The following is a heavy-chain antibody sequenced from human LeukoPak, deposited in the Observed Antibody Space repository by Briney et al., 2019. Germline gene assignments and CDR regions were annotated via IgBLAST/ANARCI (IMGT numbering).Heavy chain of an antibody. D-gene: IGHD5-18*01. J-gene: IGHJ4*02. Sequence: ASVKVSCKASGYTFTSFGISWVRQAPGQGLEWMGWISAYNGNTNYAQKLQGRVTMTTDTSTSTAYMEIRGLRSDDTAVYYCTRDPGVDTTMIFFDYWGQGSLVTVSS. V-gene: IGHV1-18*01. CDR3: TRDPGVDTTMIFFDY. CDR1: GYTFTSFG. CDR2: ISAYNGNT.